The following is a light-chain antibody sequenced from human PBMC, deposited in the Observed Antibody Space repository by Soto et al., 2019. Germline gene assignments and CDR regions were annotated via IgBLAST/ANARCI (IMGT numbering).Light chain of an antibody. Sequence: EIVMTQSPATLSVSPGERANLSCRASQSVRSSFLAWYQQKPGQAPSLLIYGASTRATGIPARFSGSGSGTEFTLTINSLQSEDFAVYYCQQYSNWPLTFGGGTKVDIK. CDR2: GAS. CDR1: QSVRSSF. V-gene: IGKV3-15*01. J-gene: IGKJ4*01. CDR3: QQYSNWPLT.